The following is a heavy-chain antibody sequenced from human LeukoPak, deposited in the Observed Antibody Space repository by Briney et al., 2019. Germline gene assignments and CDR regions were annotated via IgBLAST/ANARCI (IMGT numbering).Heavy chain of an antibody. Sequence: GGSLRLSCAASGFTVSSTYMSWVRQTPGRGLDWVSVIYSNGNTYYADSVKGRFTISRDNSKNTLFLQMTSLRADDTAVYYCARARPLFGDYKWGWGQGTLVTVSS. J-gene: IGHJ4*02. CDR2: IYSNGNT. V-gene: IGHV3-53*01. CDR3: ARARPLFGDYKWG. CDR1: GFTVSSTY. D-gene: IGHD4-17*01.